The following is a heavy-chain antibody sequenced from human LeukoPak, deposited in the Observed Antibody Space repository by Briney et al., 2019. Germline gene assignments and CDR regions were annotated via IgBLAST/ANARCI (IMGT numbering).Heavy chain of an antibody. D-gene: IGHD6-6*01. V-gene: IGHV1-2*06. Sequence: AASVKVSCKASGYTFTDYYIHWVRQAPGQGLEWIGRINPDSGDTNSPQKFQGRVTMTRDTSISTAYIELSSLRSDDTAVYYCARAKEQTIAARYFDYWGQGTLVTVSS. CDR3: ARAKEQTIAARYFDY. CDR2: INPDSGDT. CDR1: GYTFTDYY. J-gene: IGHJ4*02.